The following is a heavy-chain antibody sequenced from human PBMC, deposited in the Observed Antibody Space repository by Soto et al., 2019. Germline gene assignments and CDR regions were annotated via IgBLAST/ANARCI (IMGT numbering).Heavy chain of an antibody. CDR2: VSNGGVN. CDR1: GDSISSDN. V-gene: IGHV4-59*01. D-gene: IGHD6-6*01. J-gene: IGHJ6*02. CDR3: AKSPPSIAARPFSYYYYGMDV. Sequence: TLSLTCTVSGDSISSDNWSWIRQSPGKGLEWIGHVSNGGVNYINPSLKGRVTISTDTSKNQFFLNLNSVTAADTAVYYCAKSPPSIAARPFSYYYYGMDVWGQGTTVTVSS.